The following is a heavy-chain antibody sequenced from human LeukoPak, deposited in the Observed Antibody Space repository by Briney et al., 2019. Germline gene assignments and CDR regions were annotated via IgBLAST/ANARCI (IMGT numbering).Heavy chain of an antibody. CDR2: IYTSGST. D-gene: IGHD3-22*01. Sequence: SETLSLTCTVSGGSISIYYWSWIRQPAGKGLEWIGRIYTSGSTNYNPSLKSRVTMSVDTSKNQFSLKLSSVTAADTAVYYCARVGYYYDSSGYYYFDYWGQGTLVTVSS. CDR3: ARVGYYYDSSGYYYFDY. CDR1: GGSISIYY. J-gene: IGHJ4*02. V-gene: IGHV4-4*07.